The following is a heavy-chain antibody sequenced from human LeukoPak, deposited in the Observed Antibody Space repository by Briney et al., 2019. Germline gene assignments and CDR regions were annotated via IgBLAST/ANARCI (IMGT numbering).Heavy chain of an antibody. Sequence: GGSLRLSCEASGFTVGSNYLTWVRQAPGKGLEWVSVIYSGGNTYYADSVKGRFTISRDNSKNTLYLQMNSLRAEDTAVYYCARDMTTETTGDYWGQGTLVTVSS. J-gene: IGHJ4*02. CDR2: IYSGGNT. V-gene: IGHV3-66*01. CDR3: ARDMTTETTGDY. D-gene: IGHD4-17*01. CDR1: GFTVGSNY.